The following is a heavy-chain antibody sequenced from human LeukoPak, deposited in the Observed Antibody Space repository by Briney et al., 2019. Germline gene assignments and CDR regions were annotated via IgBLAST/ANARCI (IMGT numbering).Heavy chain of an antibody. CDR3: ARPNITSYYDSRGYDAFDV. D-gene: IGHD3-22*01. J-gene: IGHJ3*01. CDR2: IYPYDSDT. Sequence: GESLKISCKGSGYRFNAYWISWVRQMPAKGLEWMGIIYPYDSDTIYSPSFQGQVTISADKSVKTAYLQWSSLKASDTAMYYCARPNITSYYDSRGYDAFDVWGQGTMVTVSS. CDR1: GYRFNAYW. V-gene: IGHV5-51*01.